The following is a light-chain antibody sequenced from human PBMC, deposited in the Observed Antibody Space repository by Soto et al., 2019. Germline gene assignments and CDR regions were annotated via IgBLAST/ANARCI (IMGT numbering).Light chain of an antibody. J-gene: IGLJ2*01. CDR1: KLGTKY. CDR3: QAWDGNTVV. V-gene: IGLV3-1*01. Sequence: SYELTQPPSVSVSPGQTASITCSGDKLGTKYPCWYQQKPGQSPVLVIYEESKRPSGIPERFSGSNSGNTATLTISGTQAMDEADYYCQAWDGNTVVFGGGTQLTVL. CDR2: EES.